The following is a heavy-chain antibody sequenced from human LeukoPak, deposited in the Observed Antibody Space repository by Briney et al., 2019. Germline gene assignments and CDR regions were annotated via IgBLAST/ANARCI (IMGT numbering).Heavy chain of an antibody. CDR1: GGSISHYY. CDR3: ARVYSSGSRAFQH. D-gene: IGHD6-19*01. V-gene: IGHV4-4*07. Sequence: SETLSLTCTVSGGSISHYYWSWIRQPAGKGLEWIGRIYTSGSNNYNPSLKSRVTMSVDTSKNQFSLKLSSVTAADTAVYYCARVYSSGSRAFQHWGQGTLVTVSS. J-gene: IGHJ1*01. CDR2: IYTSGSN.